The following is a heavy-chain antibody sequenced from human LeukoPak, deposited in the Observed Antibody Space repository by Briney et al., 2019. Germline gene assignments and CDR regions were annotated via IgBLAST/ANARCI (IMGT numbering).Heavy chain of an antibody. Sequence: GGSLRLSCAASGFPFSRYAMSWVRQTPERGLEWVSVISGSDGSRYYADSVKGRFTISRDDSRNTVYLQMNNLRAEDTGVYYCARDRGHSGYDLYDYWGQGTLVTVSS. CDR3: ARDRGHSGYDLYDY. V-gene: IGHV3-23*01. D-gene: IGHD5-12*01. CDR2: ISGSDGSR. CDR1: GFPFSRYA. J-gene: IGHJ4*02.